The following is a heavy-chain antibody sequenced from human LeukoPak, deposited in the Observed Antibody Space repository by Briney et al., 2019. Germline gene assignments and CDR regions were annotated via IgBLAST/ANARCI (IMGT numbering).Heavy chain of an antibody. V-gene: IGHV1-2*02. J-gene: IGHJ4*02. CDR1: GYTFTGYY. D-gene: IGHD4-11*01. CDR2: INPNSGGT. Sequence: ASVKVSCKASGYTFTGYYMHWVRQAPGQGLEWMGWINPNSGGTNYAQKFQGRVTMTRDTSISTAYMELSRLRSDDTAVYYCARVGLHTVTTDYFDYWGQGTLVTVSS. CDR3: ARVGLHTVTTDYFDY.